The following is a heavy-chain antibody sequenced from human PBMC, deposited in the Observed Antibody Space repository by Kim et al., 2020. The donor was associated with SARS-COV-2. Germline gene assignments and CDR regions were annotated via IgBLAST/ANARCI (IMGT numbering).Heavy chain of an antibody. CDR3: AKRYGRGGEHFDY. CDR1: GFTFSNYA. Sequence: GGSLRLSCATSGFTFSNYAMSWIRQAPGKGLEWISAISSGDSTHYADSVKDRFTIYRDKSKNTLYLQMNSLRAEDTAIYYCAKRYGRGGEHFDYWGQGTLVTVSS. CDR2: ISSGDST. D-gene: IGHD3-10*01. J-gene: IGHJ4*02. V-gene: IGHV3-23*01.